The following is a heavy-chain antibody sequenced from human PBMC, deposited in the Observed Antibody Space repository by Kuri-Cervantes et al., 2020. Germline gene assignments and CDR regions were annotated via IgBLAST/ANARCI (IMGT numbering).Heavy chain of an antibody. CDR3: STIGGIIWSAFTDV. Sequence: SLKISCAASGFTFDDYAMHWVRLAPGKGLEWVSGISWSSDRTGYADSVKGRFTISRDNFKNTLYLQMNSLRTGDTGLYYCSTIGGIIWSAFTDVWGKGTTVTVSS. CDR2: ISWSSDRT. D-gene: IGHD3-3*01. J-gene: IGHJ6*04. V-gene: IGHV3-9*01. CDR1: GFTFDDYA.